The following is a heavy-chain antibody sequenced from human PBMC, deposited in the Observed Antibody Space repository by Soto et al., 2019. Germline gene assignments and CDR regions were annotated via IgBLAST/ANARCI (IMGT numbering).Heavy chain of an antibody. CDR2: ISYSGST. V-gene: IGHV4-31*03. CDR3: AMFVNYYYYGMDV. J-gene: IGHJ6*02. CDR1: GVSVSSAGYY. D-gene: IGHD3-10*02. Sequence: PSETLSLTCTVTGVSVSSAGYYWTWIRQHPGKGLEWIGYISYSGSTYYNPSLKSRLTISLDTSKSQFTLKLNSVTAADTAVYHCAMFVNYYYYGMDVWCQGITVSVSS.